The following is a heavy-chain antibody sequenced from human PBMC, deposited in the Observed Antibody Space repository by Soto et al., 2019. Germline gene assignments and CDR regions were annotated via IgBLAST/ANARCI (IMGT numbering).Heavy chain of an antibody. V-gene: IGHV3-11*06. J-gene: IGHJ5*02. Sequence: GGSLRLSCAASGFTFSDYYMSWIRQAPGKGLEWVSYISSSSSYTNYADSVKGRFTISRDNAKNSLFLQMNSLSAEDTAVYYCARSFMVRGVGDWFDPWGQGTLVTVSS. D-gene: IGHD3-10*01. CDR3: ARSFMVRGVGDWFDP. CDR2: ISSSSSYT. CDR1: GFTFSDYY.